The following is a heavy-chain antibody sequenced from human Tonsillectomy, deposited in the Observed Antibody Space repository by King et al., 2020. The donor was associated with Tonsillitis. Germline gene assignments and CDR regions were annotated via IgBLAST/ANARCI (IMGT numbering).Heavy chain of an antibody. D-gene: IGHD3-9*01. CDR2: ISYDGSNK. CDR3: ARGSYDVLTGYKDGMDV. CDR1: GFTFIPYA. J-gene: IGHJ6*02. Sequence: QVQLVESGGGVVQPGRSLRLSCAASGFTFIPYAMHWVRQAPGKGLEWVALISYDGSNKYYADSVKGRFTISRDNSKNTLYLHMNSLRAEDTAVYYCARGSYDVLTGYKDGMDVCGQGTTVTVSS. V-gene: IGHV3-30-3*01.